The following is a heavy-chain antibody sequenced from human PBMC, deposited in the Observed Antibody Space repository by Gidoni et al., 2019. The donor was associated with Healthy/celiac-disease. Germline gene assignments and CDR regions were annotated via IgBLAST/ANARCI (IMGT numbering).Heavy chain of an antibody. CDR3: AGGHIAVAGTFSLDY. V-gene: IGHV1-69*01. Sequence: QVQLAQSGAEEQKPWSSVTVSCYAYGGTFSSYGISWVRQAPGQGLEWMVGVIPISSTANYAQEFQGRVTITADESTSTAYMELSSLRSEDTAVYYCAGGHIAVAGTFSLDYWGQGTLVTVSS. CDR2: VIPISSTA. J-gene: IGHJ4*02. CDR1: GGTFSSYG. D-gene: IGHD6-19*01.